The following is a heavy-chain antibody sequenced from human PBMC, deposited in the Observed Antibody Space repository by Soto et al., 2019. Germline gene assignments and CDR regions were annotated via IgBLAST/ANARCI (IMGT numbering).Heavy chain of an antibody. Sequence: QVQLQESGPGLVKPSQTLSLTCTVSGGSINSDDYYWSWIRQPPGKGLEWIGYISYSGNTYYNPSLQNRVAISVDTSKNQFSLRLHSVTAADTAVYYCARASTVTTGAEFDPWGQGALVTVSS. J-gene: IGHJ5*02. V-gene: IGHV4-30-4*01. CDR3: ARASTVTTGAEFDP. D-gene: IGHD4-17*01. CDR1: GGSINSDDYY. CDR2: ISYSGNT.